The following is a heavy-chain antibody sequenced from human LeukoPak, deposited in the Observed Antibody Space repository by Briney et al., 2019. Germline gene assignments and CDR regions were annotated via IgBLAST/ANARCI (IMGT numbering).Heavy chain of an antibody. CDR1: GFTFSSYW. D-gene: IGHD2-2*01. CDR3: ARDCSSTSCYWTFDY. Sequence: GGSLRLSCAASGFTFSSYWMTWVRQAPGKGLEWVANIKQDGSEKYYVDSVKGRLTISRDNAKNLLYLQMNNLRAEDTAVYYCARDCSSTSCYWTFDYWGQGTLVTVSS. J-gene: IGHJ4*02. V-gene: IGHV3-7*01. CDR2: IKQDGSEK.